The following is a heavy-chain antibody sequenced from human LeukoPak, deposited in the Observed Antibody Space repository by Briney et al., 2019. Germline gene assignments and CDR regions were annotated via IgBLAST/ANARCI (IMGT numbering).Heavy chain of an antibody. J-gene: IGHJ3*02. D-gene: IGHD3-22*01. CDR2: IKQDGSVK. CDR3: ARGDYYDTGGFFIDAFDI. Sequence: GGSLRLSCAASGFTFSRYWMSWVRQAPGKGLEWVGNIKQDGSVKYYVDSVKGRFTISRDNAKNSLYLQMNSLRAEDTAVYYCARGDYYDTGGFFIDAFDIWGQGTMVTVSS. V-gene: IGHV3-7*04. CDR1: GFTFSRYW.